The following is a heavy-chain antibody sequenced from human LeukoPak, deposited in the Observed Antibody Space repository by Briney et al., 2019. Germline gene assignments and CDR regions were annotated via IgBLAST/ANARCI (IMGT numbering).Heavy chain of an antibody. CDR1: GASISGSGYY. CDR2: IYSSGST. V-gene: IGHV4-39*01. D-gene: IGHD1-26*01. CDR3: AKSGGYGLIDY. Sequence: SETLSLTCTVSGASISGSGYYWGWVRQPRGKGLEWIGSIYSSGSTYYNASLQSRVTISIETSKNQISLRLNSVTAADTAMYYCAKSGGYGLIDYWGQGTLVTVSS. J-gene: IGHJ4*02.